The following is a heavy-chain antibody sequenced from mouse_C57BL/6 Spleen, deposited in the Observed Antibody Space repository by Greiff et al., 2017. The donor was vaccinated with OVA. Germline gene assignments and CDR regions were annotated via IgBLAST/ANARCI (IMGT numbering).Heavy chain of an antibody. J-gene: IGHJ2*01. D-gene: IGHD2-12*01. CDR2: ISSGSSTI. V-gene: IGHV5-17*01. Sequence: EVQVVESGGGLVKPGGSLKLSCAASGFTFSDYGMHWVRQAPEQGLELVAYISSGSSTIYYADTVKGRFTISRDHAKNTLFLQMTSLRSEDTAMYYCATTTRGYYLDYWGQGTTRTVSS. CDR1: GFTFSDYG. CDR3: ATTTRGYYLDY.